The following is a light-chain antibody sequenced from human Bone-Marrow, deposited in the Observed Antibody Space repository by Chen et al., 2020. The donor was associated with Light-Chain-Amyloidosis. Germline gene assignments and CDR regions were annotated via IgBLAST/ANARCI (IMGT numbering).Light chain of an antibody. V-gene: IGLV2-23*01. CDR1: SNDIGNFNL. CDR3: CSYAGRSTFV. CDR2: QDD. Sequence: QSALTQPASASGSPGQSITISCTSSSNDIGNFNLVSLYKQHPGKAPQLLIYQDDKRPSGVSDRFSGSKSGNTASLTVSGLQAEDEGSYFCCSYAGRSTFVFGAGTTVIVL. J-gene: IGLJ1*01.